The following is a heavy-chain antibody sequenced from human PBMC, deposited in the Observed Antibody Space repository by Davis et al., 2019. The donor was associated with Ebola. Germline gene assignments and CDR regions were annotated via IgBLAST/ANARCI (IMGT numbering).Heavy chain of an antibody. V-gene: IGHV1-2*02. CDR2: INPNSGGT. CDR3: ARDTRTGSFDY. J-gene: IGHJ4*02. D-gene: IGHD1-14*01. CDR1: GYTSTGYY. Sequence: ASVKVSCKASGYTSTGYYMHWVRQAPGQGLEWMGWINPNSGGTKYAQRFQGRVTMTRDTSISTAYMELSRLRSEDTAVYYCARDTRTGSFDYWGQGTLVTVSS.